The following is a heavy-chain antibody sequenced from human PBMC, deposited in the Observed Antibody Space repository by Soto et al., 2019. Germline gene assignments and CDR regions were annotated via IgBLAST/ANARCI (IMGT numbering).Heavy chain of an antibody. V-gene: IGHV1-69*01. CDR2: IIPIFGTA. CDR1: GGTFSSYA. D-gene: IGHD6-13*01. CDR3: ARDRTAAAGYYYYGMDV. J-gene: IGHJ6*02. Sequence: QVQLVQSGAEVKKPGSSVKVSCKASGGTFSSYAISWVRQAPGQGLEWMGGIIPIFGTANYAQKFQGRVTITADESTSTAYMELRSLRSEDTAVYYCARDRTAAAGYYYYGMDVWGQGTTVTVSS.